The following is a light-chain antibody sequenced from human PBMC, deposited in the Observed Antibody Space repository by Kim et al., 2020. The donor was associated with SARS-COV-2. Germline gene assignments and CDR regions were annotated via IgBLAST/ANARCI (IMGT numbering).Light chain of an antibody. J-gene: IGKJ1*01. V-gene: IGKV4-1*01. CDR1: QSVLYSSDNKNY. Sequence: DIVMTQSPDSPDASLGERATINCKSSQSVLYSSDNKNYLAWYQQKPGQPPKLLIYWASTRQSGVPDRFSGSGSGTDFTLTISSLQAEDVAVYYCQQYYSSPWAFGQGTKVDIK. CDR2: WAS. CDR3: QQYYSSPWA.